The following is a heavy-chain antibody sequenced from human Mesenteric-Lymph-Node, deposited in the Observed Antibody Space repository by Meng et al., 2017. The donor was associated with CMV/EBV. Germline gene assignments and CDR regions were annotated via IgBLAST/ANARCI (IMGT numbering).Heavy chain of an antibody. CDR3: ARENDYSNYFDS. Sequence: GESLKISCTASGIIFHNYPMNWVRQAPGKGLEWVGSISFDGDNKYYADSVEGRFTISRDNPRKTLYLQMNSLRDEDTAVYYCARENDYSNYFDSWGQGTLVTVS. V-gene: IGHV3-30-3*01. D-gene: IGHD4-11*01. J-gene: IGHJ4*02. CDR2: ISFDGDNK. CDR1: GIIFHNYP.